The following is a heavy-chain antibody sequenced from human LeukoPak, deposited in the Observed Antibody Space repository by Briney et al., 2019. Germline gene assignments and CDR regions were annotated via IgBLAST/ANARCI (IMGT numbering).Heavy chain of an antibody. Sequence: GGSLRLSCAASGFTFSSYAMSWVRQAPGKGLEWVSAISGSGGSTYYADSVKGRFTISRDNSKNTLYLQMNSLRAEDTAVYYCAKRSLLWFGELLYSHENWGQGTLVTVSS. D-gene: IGHD3-10*01. J-gene: IGHJ4*02. CDR3: AKRSLLWFGELLYSHEN. CDR1: GFTFSSYA. V-gene: IGHV3-23*01. CDR2: ISGSGGST.